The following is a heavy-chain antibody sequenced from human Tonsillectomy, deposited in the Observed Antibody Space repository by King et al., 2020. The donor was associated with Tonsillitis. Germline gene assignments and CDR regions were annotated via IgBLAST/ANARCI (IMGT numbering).Heavy chain of an antibody. CDR2: IYWNDDK. V-gene: IGHV2-5*01. CDR3: AHSPPNQYDILTGYYLYYFDY. Sequence: TLKESGPTLVKPTQTLTLTCTFSGFSLSTSGVGVGWIRQPPGKALEWLALIYWNDDKRYSPSLKNRLTITKDTSKNQVVLTMTNMDPVDTATYYCAHSPPNQYDILTGYYLYYFDYWGQGTLVTVSS. J-gene: IGHJ4*02. D-gene: IGHD3-9*01. CDR1: GFSLSTSGVG.